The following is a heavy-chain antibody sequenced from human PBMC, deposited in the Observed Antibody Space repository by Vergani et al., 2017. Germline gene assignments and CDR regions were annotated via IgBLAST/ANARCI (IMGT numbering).Heavy chain of an antibody. D-gene: IGHD2-15*01. CDR3: ARGPRCSGGSCYSGNFDY. CDR2: IYPGDSDT. CDR1: GYSFTSYW. J-gene: IGHJ4*02. V-gene: IGHV5-51*01. Sequence: EVQLVQSGAEVKKPGESLKISCKGSGYSFTSYWIGWVRQMPGKGLEWMGIIYPGDSDTRYSPSFQGQVTISADKSISTAYLQWSSLKASDTAMYYCARGPRCSGGSCYSGNFDYWGQGTLVTVSS.